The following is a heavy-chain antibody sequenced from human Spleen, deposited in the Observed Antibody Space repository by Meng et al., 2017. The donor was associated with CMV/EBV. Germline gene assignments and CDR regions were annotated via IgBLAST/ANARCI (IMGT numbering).Heavy chain of an antibody. CDR3: ARDDGTGSIGY. CDR1: GGSISSGGYS. Sequence: CAGSGGSISSGGYSWSWIRQPPGKGLEWIGYIYHSGSTYYNPSLKSRVTISVDRSKNQFSLKLSSVTAADTAVYYWARDDGTGSIGYWGQGTLVTVSS. CDR2: IYHSGST. V-gene: IGHV4-30-2*01. J-gene: IGHJ4*02. D-gene: IGHD1-1*01.